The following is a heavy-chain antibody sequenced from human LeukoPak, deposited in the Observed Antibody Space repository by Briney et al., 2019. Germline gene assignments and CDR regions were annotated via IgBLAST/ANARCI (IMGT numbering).Heavy chain of an antibody. J-gene: IGHJ5*02. Sequence: ASVKVSCKASGYTFTGYYMHWVRQAPGQGLEWMGWINTNTGNPAYAQGFTGRFVFSLDTSVSTAYLQISSLKAEDTAVYYCARETGTTRDRRFDPWGQGTLVTVSS. CDR3: ARETGTTRDRRFDP. CDR2: INTNTGNP. D-gene: IGHD1-7*01. V-gene: IGHV7-4-1*02. CDR1: GYTFTGYY.